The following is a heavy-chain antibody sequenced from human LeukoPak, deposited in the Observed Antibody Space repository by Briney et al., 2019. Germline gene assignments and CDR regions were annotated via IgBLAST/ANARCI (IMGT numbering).Heavy chain of an antibody. CDR3: ARDFYYGSGRFDY. CDR2: ISSGGSTI. V-gene: IGHV3-48*03. Sequence: GGSLRLSCAASGFTFSNYEMNWVRQAPGKGLEWVSYISSGGSTIYYADSVKGRFTISRDNAKNSLYLQMNSLRAGDTAIYYCARDFYYGSGRFDYWGQGTLVTVSS. J-gene: IGHJ4*02. CDR1: GFTFSNYE. D-gene: IGHD3-10*01.